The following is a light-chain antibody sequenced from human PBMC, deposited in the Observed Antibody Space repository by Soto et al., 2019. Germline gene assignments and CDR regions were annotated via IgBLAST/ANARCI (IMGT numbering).Light chain of an antibody. CDR1: QDISNY. Sequence: DIQMTQSPSSLSASVGDRVTITCQASQDISNYLKWYQQKPGKAPKLLIYDASNLETGVPSRFSGSGSGTDFSITISSLPPEDIAKYYCQQYDNLPTFGQGTKVEIK. CDR3: QQYDNLPT. J-gene: IGKJ1*01. CDR2: DAS. V-gene: IGKV1-33*01.